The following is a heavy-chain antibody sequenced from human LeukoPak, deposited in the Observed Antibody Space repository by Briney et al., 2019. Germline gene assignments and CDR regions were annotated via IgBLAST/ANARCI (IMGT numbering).Heavy chain of an antibody. CDR2: IKGDGIST. J-gene: IGHJ4*02. CDR3: AKDHYWSIDY. Sequence: GGSLRLSCAASGFDFSSNWMHWVRHAPGQGLVWVSRIKGDGISTNYADSVKGRFSISRDIAKNTLYLQMNSLRAEDTGVYYCAKDHYWSIDYWGRGTLVTVSS. CDR1: GFDFSSNW. D-gene: IGHD3-3*01. V-gene: IGHV3-74*01.